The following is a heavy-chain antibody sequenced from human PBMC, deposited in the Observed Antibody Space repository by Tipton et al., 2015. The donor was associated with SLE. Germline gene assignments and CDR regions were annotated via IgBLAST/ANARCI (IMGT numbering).Heavy chain of an antibody. D-gene: IGHD2/OR15-2a*01. CDR2: IHSGGST. V-gene: IGHV4-4*08. CDR3: ARRSITPYFDY. CDR1: GGSMSGYY. J-gene: IGHJ4*02. Sequence: TLSLTCAVSGGSMSGYYLGWIRQSPWKGLEWIGYIHSGGSTNYNPSFNSRVTISSDTSRNQFSLTLTSVTVADTAVYYCARRSITPYFDYWGQGTLVTVSS.